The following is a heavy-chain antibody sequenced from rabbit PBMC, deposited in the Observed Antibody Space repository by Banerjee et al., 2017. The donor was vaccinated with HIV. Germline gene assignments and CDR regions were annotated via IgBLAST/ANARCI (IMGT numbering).Heavy chain of an antibody. D-gene: IGHD7-1*01. Sequence: QEQLEESGGGLVKPEGSLTLTCKASGFSFSDRDVMCWVRQAPGKGLEWIACINTATAKAVYASWAKGRFTISKTSSTTVTLQMTSLTPADTATYFCARGTSGDGTYWALWGPGTLVTVS. V-gene: IGHV1S45*01. CDR3: ARGTSGDGTYWAL. CDR2: INTATAKA. CDR1: GFSFSDRDV. J-gene: IGHJ6*01.